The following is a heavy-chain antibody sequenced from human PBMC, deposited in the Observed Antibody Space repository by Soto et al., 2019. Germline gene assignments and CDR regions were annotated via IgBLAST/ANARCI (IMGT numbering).Heavy chain of an antibody. D-gene: IGHD2-15*01. Sequence: SETLSLTCTVSGGSISSYYWSWIRQPPGKGLEWIGEINHSGSTNYNPSLKSRVTISVDTSKNQFSLKLSSVTAADTAVYYCARGIVVVVAATNYYYYYGMDVWGQGTTVTVSS. V-gene: IGHV4-34*01. CDR1: GGSISSYY. CDR3: ARGIVVVVAATNYYYYYGMDV. CDR2: INHSGST. J-gene: IGHJ6*02.